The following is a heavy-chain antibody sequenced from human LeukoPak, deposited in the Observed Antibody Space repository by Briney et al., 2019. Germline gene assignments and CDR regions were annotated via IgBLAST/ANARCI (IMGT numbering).Heavy chain of an antibody. CDR3: ARGGTPYSSSWYNWFDP. CDR1: GYIFTAYY. CDR2: INLNSGGT. V-gene: IGHV1-2*04. J-gene: IGHJ5*02. D-gene: IGHD6-13*01. Sequence: ASVKVSCKASGYIFTAYYMYWVRQAPGQGLEWMGWINLNSGGTNYAQKFQGWVTMTRDTSISTAYMELSRLRSDDTAVYYCARGGTPYSSSWYNWFDPWGQGTLVTVSS.